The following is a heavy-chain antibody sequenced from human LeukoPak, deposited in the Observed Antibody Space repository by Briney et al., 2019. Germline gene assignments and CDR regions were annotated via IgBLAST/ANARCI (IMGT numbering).Heavy chain of an antibody. Sequence: SVKVSCKASGGTFSSYAISWVRQAPGQGLEWMGGIIPIFGTANYAQKFQGRVTMTEDTSTDTAYMELSSLRSEDTAVYYCATVRTGYYYGMDVWGQGTTVTVSS. CDR1: GGTFSSYA. CDR3: ATVRTGYYYGMDV. J-gene: IGHJ6*02. D-gene: IGHD1-1*01. V-gene: IGHV1-69*06. CDR2: IIPIFGTA.